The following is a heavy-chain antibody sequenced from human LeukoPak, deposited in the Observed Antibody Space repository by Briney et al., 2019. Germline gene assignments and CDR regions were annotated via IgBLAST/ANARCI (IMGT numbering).Heavy chain of an antibody. CDR3: AKDAQRGFDYSNSLEY. CDR2: IWNDGSSQ. V-gene: IGHV3-33*06. CDR1: RFTFSHYG. D-gene: IGHD4-11*01. J-gene: IGHJ4*02. Sequence: GGSLRLSCVASRFTFSHYGMHWVRQAPGKGLEWVAVIWNDGSSQYYADSAKGRFTISRDNSQNTVHLQMNSLRADDTAVYYCAKDAQRGFDYSNSLEYWGQGTLVTVSS.